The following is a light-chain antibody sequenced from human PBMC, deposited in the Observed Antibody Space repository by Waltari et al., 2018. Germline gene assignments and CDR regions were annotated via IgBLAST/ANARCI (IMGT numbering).Light chain of an antibody. CDR2: DVR. V-gene: IGLV2-14*03. CDR3: SSYTSTSTLV. CDR1: SSDVGGYDY. Sequence: QSALTQPASVSGSPGQSITISCTGTSSDVGGYDYVSWYQHHPAQAPQLLIFDVRYRPPGVSPRFSGSKSGNTASLTISGLQAEDEADYSCSSYTSTSTLVFGSGTKVTVL. J-gene: IGLJ1*01.